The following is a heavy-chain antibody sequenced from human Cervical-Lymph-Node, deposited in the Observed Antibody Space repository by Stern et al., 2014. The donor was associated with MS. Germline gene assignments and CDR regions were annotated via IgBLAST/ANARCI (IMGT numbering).Heavy chain of an antibody. Sequence: VQLVESGSELKKPGASVEVSCKASGYTFNNNAVTWVRQAPGQGLEWMGWINTETGNPTYAQGFAGRLVFSLDTSGSTAYLQITSLKEEDTAVYYCARVSNSGYYGDHWGQGTLVTVSS. J-gene: IGHJ4*02. V-gene: IGHV7-4-1*02. CDR1: GYTFNNNA. CDR2: INTETGNP. CDR3: ARVSNSGYYGDH. D-gene: IGHD3-22*01.